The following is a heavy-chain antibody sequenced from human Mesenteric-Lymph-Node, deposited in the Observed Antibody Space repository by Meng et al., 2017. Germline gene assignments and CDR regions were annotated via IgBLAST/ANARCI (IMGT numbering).Heavy chain of an antibody. D-gene: IGHD4-17*01. CDR2: IIPIFGTA. CDR1: GGTFSSYA. CDR3: ARAPHLRDFDY. Sequence: SVKVSCKASGGTFSSYAISWVRQAPGQGLEWMGGIIPIFGTANYAQKFQGRVTITRNTSISTAYMELSSLRSEDTAVYYCARAPHLRDFDYWGQGTLVTVSS. J-gene: IGHJ4*02. V-gene: IGHV1-69*05.